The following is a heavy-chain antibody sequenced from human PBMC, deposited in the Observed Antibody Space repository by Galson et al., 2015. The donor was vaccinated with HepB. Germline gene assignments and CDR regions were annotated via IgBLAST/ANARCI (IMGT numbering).Heavy chain of an antibody. V-gene: IGHV4-30-2*01. J-gene: IGHJ5*02. CDR3: ACTVVARGGWFDP. CDR2: IYHSGST. CDR1: GGSISSGGYS. D-gene: IGHD4-23*01. Sequence: SLTCAVSGGSISSGGYSWSWIRQPPGKGLEWIGYIYHSGSTYYNPSLKSRVTISVDRSKNQFSLKLSSVTAADTAVYYCACTVVARGGWFDPWGQGTLVTVSS.